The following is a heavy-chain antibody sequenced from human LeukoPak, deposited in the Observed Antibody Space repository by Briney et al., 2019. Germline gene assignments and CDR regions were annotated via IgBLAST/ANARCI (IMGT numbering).Heavy chain of an antibody. CDR2: IIPIFGTA. J-gene: IGHJ6*03. CDR3: ASGSGSPVSYYYYMDV. D-gene: IGHD6-13*01. CDR1: GGTFSSYA. Sequence: SVKVSCKASGGTFSSYAISWVRQAPGQGLEWVGGIIPIFGTANYAQKFQGRVTITTDESTSTAYMELSSLRSEDTAVYYCASGSGSPVSYYYYMDVWGKGTTVTVSS. V-gene: IGHV1-69*05.